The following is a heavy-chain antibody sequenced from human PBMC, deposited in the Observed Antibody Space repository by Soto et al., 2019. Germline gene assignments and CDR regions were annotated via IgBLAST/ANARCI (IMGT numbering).Heavy chain of an antibody. CDR2: IYYSGNT. J-gene: IGHJ6*02. CDR3: ARLWCSGGSCYSWYYYGIDV. Sequence: SETLSLTCTVSGGSISSSSYYWGWIRQPPGKGLEWIGTIYYSGNTYYNPSLKSRVTISVDTSKNQFSLKLSSVTAADTAVYFCARLWCSGGSCYSWYYYGIDVWGQGTTVTVSS. V-gene: IGHV4-39*01. CDR1: GGSISSSSYY. D-gene: IGHD2-15*01.